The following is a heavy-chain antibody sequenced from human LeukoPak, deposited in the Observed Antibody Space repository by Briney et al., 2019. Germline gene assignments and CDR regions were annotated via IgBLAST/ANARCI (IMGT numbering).Heavy chain of an antibody. V-gene: IGHV4-39*01. Sequence: SETLSLTCTVSGGSISSSSYYWGWIRQPPGKGLEWIGSIYYSGSTYYNPSLKSRVTISVDTSKNQFSLNLSSVTAADTAVYYCAEILWFGNYYFNYWGQGTLVTVSS. D-gene: IGHD3-10*01. CDR2: IYYSGST. CDR1: GGSISSSSYY. CDR3: AEILWFGNYYFNY. J-gene: IGHJ4*02.